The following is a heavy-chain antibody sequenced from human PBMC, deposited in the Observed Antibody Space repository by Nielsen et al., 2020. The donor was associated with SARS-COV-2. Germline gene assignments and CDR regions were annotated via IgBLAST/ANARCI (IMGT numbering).Heavy chain of an antibody. CDR2: ISAYNGNT. D-gene: IGHD3-22*01. CDR1: GYTFTSYG. CDR3: AREWDDYDSSAYDY. Sequence: ASVKVSCKASGYTFTSYGISWVQQAPGQGLEWMGWISAYNGNTNYAQKLQGRVTMTTDTSTSTAYMELRSLRSDDTAVYYCAREWDDYDSSAYDYWGQGTLVTVSS. V-gene: IGHV1-18*01. J-gene: IGHJ4*02.